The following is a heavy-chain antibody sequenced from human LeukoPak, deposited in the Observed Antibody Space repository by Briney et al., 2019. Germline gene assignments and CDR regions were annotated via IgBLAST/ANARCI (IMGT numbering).Heavy chain of an antibody. J-gene: IGHJ3*02. CDR2: IDSSSSYI. CDR3: ARDPTSSWETAFDI. D-gene: IGHD1-26*01. Sequence: GGSLRLSCAASGFTFSSYSMNWVRQAPGKGLEWVSYIDSSSSYIYYADSVKGRFTISRDNAKNSLYLQMNSLRTEDTAVYYCARDPTSSWETAFDIWGQGTMVTVSS. V-gene: IGHV3-21*05. CDR1: GFTFSSYS.